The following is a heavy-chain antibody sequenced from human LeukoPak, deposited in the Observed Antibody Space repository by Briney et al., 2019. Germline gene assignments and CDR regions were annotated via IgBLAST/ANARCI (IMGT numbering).Heavy chain of an antibody. J-gene: IGHJ4*02. CDR2: ISSSSTI. CDR3: ARGTEITMVRGALDY. Sequence: GGSLRLSCAASGFTFSSYSMNWVRQAPGKGLEWVSYISSSSTIYYADSVKGRFTISRDNAKNSLYLQMNSLRAEDTAVYYCARGTEITMVRGALDYWGQGTLVTVSS. CDR1: GFTFSSYS. D-gene: IGHD3-10*01. V-gene: IGHV3-48*01.